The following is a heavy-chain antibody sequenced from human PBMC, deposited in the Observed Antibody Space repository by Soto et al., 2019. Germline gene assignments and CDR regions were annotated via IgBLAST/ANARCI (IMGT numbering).Heavy chain of an antibody. D-gene: IGHD3-10*01. CDR1: FGPISNYY. Sequence: SETLSLTCTFSFGPISNYYCSWFRQPPGQGLEWIGYMGYSGYTSHNPSLRSRVTISLDTSKNQFSLKLSSVTAADTAVYYCVRITMVRGVIITSYYYGMDVWGQGTTVTVSS. CDR2: MGYSGYT. V-gene: IGHV4-59*12. J-gene: IGHJ6*02. CDR3: VRITMVRGVIITSYYYGMDV.